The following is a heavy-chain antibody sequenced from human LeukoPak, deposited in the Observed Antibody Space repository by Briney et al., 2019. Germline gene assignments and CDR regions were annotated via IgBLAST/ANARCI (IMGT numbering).Heavy chain of an antibody. V-gene: IGHV4-38-2*02. D-gene: IGHD6-19*01. CDR1: GYSISTGYY. J-gene: IGHJ5*01. CDR3: ARRKRGSGGPLDS. Sequence: SETLSLTCTVSGYSISTGYYWDWIRQPPGEGPEWIGSIYHSGSTYYNPSLKGRVTISRDTSKKQFSLEVTSVTAADTAVYFCARRKRGSGGPLDSWGHGTLVTVSS. CDR2: IYHSGST.